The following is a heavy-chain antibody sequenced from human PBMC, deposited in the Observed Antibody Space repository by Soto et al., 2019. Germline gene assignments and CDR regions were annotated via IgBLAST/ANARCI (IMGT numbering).Heavy chain of an antibody. CDR2: INAGNGNT. J-gene: IGHJ4*02. V-gene: IGHV1-3*01. D-gene: IGHD1-26*01. CDR3: ARDKRGSYHGVEFDY. CDR1: GYTFTSYA. Sequence: ASVKVSCKASGYTFTSYAMHWVRQAPGQRLEWMGWINAGNGNTKYSQKFQGRVTITRDISASTAYMELSSLRSEDTAVYYCARDKRGSYHGVEFDYWGQGTLVTVSS.